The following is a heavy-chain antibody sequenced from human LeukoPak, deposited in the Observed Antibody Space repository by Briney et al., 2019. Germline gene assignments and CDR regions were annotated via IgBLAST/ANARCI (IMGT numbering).Heavy chain of an antibody. V-gene: IGHV3-23*01. CDR3: AKVKGYCTGGSCSPLFDY. J-gene: IGHJ4*02. CDR2: ISGSGGST. Sequence: GGSLRLSCAASGFTFSNYAMSWVREAPGKRLEWVSAISGSGGSTYYADSVKGRFTISRDNSKNTLYLQMNSLRAEDTAVYYCAKVKGYCTGGSCSPLFDYWGQGTLVSVSS. CDR1: GFTFSNYA. D-gene: IGHD2-15*01.